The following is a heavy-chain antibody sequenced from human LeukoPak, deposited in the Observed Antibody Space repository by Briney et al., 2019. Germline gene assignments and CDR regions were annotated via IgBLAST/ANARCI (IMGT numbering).Heavy chain of an antibody. CDR3: ARDKWFGETDY. Sequence: PGGSLRLSCTASGFTFSSYSMNWVRQAPGKGLEWVSSISSSSSYIYYADSVKGRFTISRDNAKNSLYLQMNSLRAEDTAVYYCARDKWFGETDYWGQGTLVTVSS. CDR2: ISSSSSYI. V-gene: IGHV3-21*01. D-gene: IGHD3-10*01. J-gene: IGHJ4*02. CDR1: GFTFSSYS.